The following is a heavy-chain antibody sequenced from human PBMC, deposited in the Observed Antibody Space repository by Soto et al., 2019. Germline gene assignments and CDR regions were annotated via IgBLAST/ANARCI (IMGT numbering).Heavy chain of an antibody. CDR2: MYHSGST. CDR1: GGSISSGGYS. J-gene: IGHJ4*02. V-gene: IGHV4-30-2*01. CDR3: ARVPDY. D-gene: IGHD2-2*01. Sequence: SETLSLSCTVSGGSISSGGYSWSLIRQPPGKGLEWIGYMYHSGSTYYNPSLKSRVTISIDRSKNQFSLKLSSVTAAETAVYYCARVPDYWGQGILVTAPQ.